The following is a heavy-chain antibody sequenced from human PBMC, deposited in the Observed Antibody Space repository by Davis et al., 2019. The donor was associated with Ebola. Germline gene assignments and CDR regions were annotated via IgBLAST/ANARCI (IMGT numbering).Heavy chain of an antibody. CDR1: GFTFTTST. D-gene: IGHD1-14*01. J-gene: IGHJ4*02. Sequence: GESLKISCVASGFTFTTSTMHWVRQAPGKGLEWVALISSDGSREYYADSVEGRFTISKDNSGNTLYLHMNSLRAEDTAVYYCARRAGFYFDYWGQGTLVTVSS. V-gene: IGHV3-30*03. CDR3: ARRAGFYFDY. CDR2: ISSDGSRE.